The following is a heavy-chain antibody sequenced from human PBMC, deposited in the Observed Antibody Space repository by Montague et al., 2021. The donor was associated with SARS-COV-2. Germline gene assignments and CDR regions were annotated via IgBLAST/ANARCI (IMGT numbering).Heavy chain of an antibody. J-gene: IGHJ5*02. CDR2: IYYSGST. Sequence: SETLSLTCTVSGGSISSSSYYWGWIRQPPGKGLEWIGSIYYSGSTYYXXXLKSRVTISVDTSKNQFSLKLSSVTAADTAVYYCARQGDQLLLEYWFDPWGQGTLVTVSS. CDR3: ARQGDQLLLEYWFDP. V-gene: IGHV4-39*01. D-gene: IGHD2-2*01. CDR1: GGSISSSSYY.